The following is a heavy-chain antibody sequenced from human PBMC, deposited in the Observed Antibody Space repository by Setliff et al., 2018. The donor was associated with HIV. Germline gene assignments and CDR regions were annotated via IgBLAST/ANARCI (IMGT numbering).Heavy chain of an antibody. CDR2: IYTSGTT. D-gene: IGHD3-3*01. Sequence: KASETLSLTCTVSGGSISSGSYYWSGIRQPAGKGLEWIGRIYTSGTTYYNPSLKSRVTISVDKSKNQFPLKLSSATATDTAVYYCARRLQFLEFLHGVGGLDVWGQGTTVTVSS. CDR3: ARRLQFLEFLHGVGGLDV. V-gene: IGHV4-61*02. CDR1: GGSISSGSYY. J-gene: IGHJ6*02.